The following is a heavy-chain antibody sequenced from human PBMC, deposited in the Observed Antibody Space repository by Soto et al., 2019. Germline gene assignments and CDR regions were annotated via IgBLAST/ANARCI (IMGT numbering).Heavy chain of an antibody. CDR1: GFTFSNAW. CDR2: VKSKNDGGTT. CDR3: TLDSYITTITVRFDY. D-gene: IGHD3-22*01. Sequence: GGSLRLSCAASGFTFSNAWINWVRQTPGRGLEWVGRVKSKNDGGTTDFAAPVKGRFAISRDDSKNMVYLEMNSLQTEDTAMYYCTLDSYITTITVRFDYRGHRTLVTVSS. J-gene: IGHJ5*01. V-gene: IGHV3-15*07.